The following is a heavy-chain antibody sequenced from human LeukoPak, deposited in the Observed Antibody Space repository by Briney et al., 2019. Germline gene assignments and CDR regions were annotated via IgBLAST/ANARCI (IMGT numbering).Heavy chain of an antibody. CDR2: INPNSGGT. V-gene: IGHV1-2*02. D-gene: IGHD5-12*01. J-gene: IGHJ4*02. Sequence: GASVKVSCRASGYTFIGSYMHWLRQAPGQGLEWMGCINPNSGGTSYPQRFQGRVTMTRDTSITTAYMEQTSLRSDDTAVYYCARGGYDYYFDYWGQGTLVTVSS. CDR3: ARGGYDYYFDY. CDR1: GYTFIGSY.